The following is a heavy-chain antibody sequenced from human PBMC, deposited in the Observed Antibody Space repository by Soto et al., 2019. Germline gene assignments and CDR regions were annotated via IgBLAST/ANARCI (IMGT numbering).Heavy chain of an antibody. CDR1: GFTFSDYY. V-gene: IGHV3-11*01. D-gene: IGHD3-10*01. Sequence: QVQLVESGGGLVKPGGSLRLSCAASGFTFSDYYMSWIRQAPGQGLEWVSSISSSGSTIYYADSVKGRFNISRDNAKNSLYLKMNSLRAEDTAVYYCARTMVRGVMTLQHYYYMDVWGKGTTVTVSS. CDR2: ISSSGSTI. J-gene: IGHJ6*03. CDR3: ARTMVRGVMTLQHYYYMDV.